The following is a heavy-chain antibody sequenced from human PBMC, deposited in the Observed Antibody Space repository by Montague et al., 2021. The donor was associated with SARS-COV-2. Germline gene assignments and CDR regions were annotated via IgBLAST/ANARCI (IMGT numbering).Heavy chain of an antibody. D-gene: IGHD6-19*01. CDR2: LFVSGRT. J-gene: IGHJ4*02. CDR1: GASISSGAYY. Sequence: TLSLTCSVSGASISSGAYYWSWIRQPAGKGLEWIGRLFVSGRTSYNPSLKSRVTMSVDTSRNQFSLKLSSVTAADTAIYYCARHTSAWYDYFEDWGQGTLVTVSS. V-gene: IGHV4-61*02. CDR3: ARHTSAWYDYFED.